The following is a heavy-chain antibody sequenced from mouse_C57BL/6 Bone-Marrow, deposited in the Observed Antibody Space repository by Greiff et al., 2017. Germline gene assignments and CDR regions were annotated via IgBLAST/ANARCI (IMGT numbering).Heavy chain of an antibody. CDR3: TRRGLWPHYYAMDY. V-gene: IGHV5-9-1*02. Sequence: EVKLEESGEGLVKPGGSLKLSCAASGFTFSSYAMSWVRQTPEKRLEWVAYISSGGDYIYYADTVKGRFTITRDNARNTLYLQMSSLKSEDTAMYYCTRRGLWPHYYAMDYWGQGTSVTVSS. J-gene: IGHJ4*01. CDR2: ISSGGDYI. CDR1: GFTFSSYA. D-gene: IGHD1-1*02.